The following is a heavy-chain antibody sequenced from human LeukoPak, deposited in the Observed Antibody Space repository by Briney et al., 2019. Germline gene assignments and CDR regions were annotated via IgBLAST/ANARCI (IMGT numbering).Heavy chain of an antibody. D-gene: IGHD6-19*01. CDR1: GGSISTYY. Sequence: SETLSLTCTVSGGSISTYYWRWIRQPPGKGLEWIGYVYYTGSTNYNPSLKSRVTMSVDTSKNQFSLKLSSVTAADAAVYYCARVQGSGWYPYWGQGTLVTVSS. CDR2: VYYTGST. J-gene: IGHJ4*02. V-gene: IGHV4-59*12. CDR3: ARVQGSGWYPY.